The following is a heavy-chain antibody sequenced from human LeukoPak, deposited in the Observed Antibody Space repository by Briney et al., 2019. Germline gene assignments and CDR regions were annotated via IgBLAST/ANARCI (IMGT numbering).Heavy chain of an antibody. V-gene: IGHV2-5*02. Sequence: SGPTLVKPTQTFTLTCSFSGFSRNTSGVGVGWIRQPPGKALETHALLYWDDDKRYSPSLKSRLTITKDTSENQVVLTMTNMDPGDTATYYCAHLIVVVAAATFAFDSWGQGTLVTVSS. CDR1: GFSRNTSGVG. D-gene: IGHD2-2*01. CDR3: AHLIVVVAAATFAFDS. J-gene: IGHJ5*01. CDR2: LYWDDDK.